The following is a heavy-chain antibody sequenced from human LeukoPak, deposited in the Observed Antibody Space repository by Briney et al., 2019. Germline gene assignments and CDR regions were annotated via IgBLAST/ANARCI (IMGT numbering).Heavy chain of an antibody. Sequence: SETLSLTCTVSGGSISSYYWSWIRQPPGKGLEGIGYIYTSGSTNYNPSLKSRVTISVDTSKNQFSLKLSSVTAADTAVYYCARPIAAAGTGWFDPWGQGTLVTVSS. CDR2: IYTSGST. CDR3: ARPIAAAGTGWFDP. V-gene: IGHV4-4*09. D-gene: IGHD6-13*01. CDR1: GGSISSYY. J-gene: IGHJ5*02.